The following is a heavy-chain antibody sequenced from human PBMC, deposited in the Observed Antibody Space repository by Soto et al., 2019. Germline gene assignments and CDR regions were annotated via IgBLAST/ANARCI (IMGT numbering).Heavy chain of an antibody. Sequence: SETLSLTCTVSGGSISSGGYYWSWIRQHPGKGLEWIGYIYYSGSTYYNPSLKSRVTISVDTSKNQFSLKLSSVTAADTAVYYCARGEDYDFWSYYYYMDVWGKGTTVTVSS. J-gene: IGHJ6*03. CDR2: IYYSGST. V-gene: IGHV4-31*03. CDR3: ARGEDYDFWSYYYYMDV. CDR1: GGSISSGGYY. D-gene: IGHD3-3*01.